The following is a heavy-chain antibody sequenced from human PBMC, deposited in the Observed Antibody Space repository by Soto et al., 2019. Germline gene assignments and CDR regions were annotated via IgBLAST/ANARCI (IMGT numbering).Heavy chain of an antibody. V-gene: IGHV1-2*02. Sequence: GSVKVSCKASEYSFTGHYLHWVRLAPGVGLEWMGWIDPNSGDTKYAQKFRDRVTMTRDTSINTAYLDLSSLTSDDTAVYYCARDYGKSGYDYLERWGQGTRVTVSS. CDR1: EYSFTGHY. CDR3: ARDYGKSGYDYLER. J-gene: IGHJ4*02. CDR2: IDPNSGDT. D-gene: IGHD3-22*01.